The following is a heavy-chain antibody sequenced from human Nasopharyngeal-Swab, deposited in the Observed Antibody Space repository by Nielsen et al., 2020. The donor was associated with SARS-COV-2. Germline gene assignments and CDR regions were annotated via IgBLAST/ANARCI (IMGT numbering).Heavy chain of an antibody. CDR2: ISWNSGSI. D-gene: IGHD3-22*01. CDR3: AKARVVVITPLPIDFDY. V-gene: IGHV3-9*01. J-gene: IGHJ4*02. CDR1: GLTFDDYA. Sequence: GGSLRLSCAASGLTFDDYAMHWVRQAPGKGLEWVAGISWNSGSIGYADSVKGRFTISRDNAKNSLYLQMNSLRAEDTALYYCAKARVVVITPLPIDFDYWGQGTLVTVSS.